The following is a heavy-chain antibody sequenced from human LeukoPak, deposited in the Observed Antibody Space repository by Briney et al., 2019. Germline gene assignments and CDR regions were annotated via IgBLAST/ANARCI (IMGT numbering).Heavy chain of an antibody. J-gene: IGHJ3*02. D-gene: IGHD3-10*01. Sequence: SETLSLTCTVSGGSISSYYWSWIRQPPGKGLEWIGCIYYSGSTNYNPSLKSRVTISVDTSKNQFSLKLSSVTAADTAVYYCARLNGLGSDAFDIWGQGTMVTVSS. CDR2: IYYSGST. V-gene: IGHV4-59*08. CDR3: ARLNGLGSDAFDI. CDR1: GGSISSYY.